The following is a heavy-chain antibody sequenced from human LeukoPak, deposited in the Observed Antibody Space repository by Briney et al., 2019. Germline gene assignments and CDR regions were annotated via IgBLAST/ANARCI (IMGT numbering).Heavy chain of an antibody. J-gene: IGHJ5*02. CDR3: ARHPRIAARQVGWFDP. V-gene: IGHV4-38-2*01. Sequence: SETLSLTCAVSGYSISSGYYWGWIRQPPGKGLEWIGSIYHSGGTYYNPSLKSRVTISVDTSKNQFSLKLSSVTAADTAVYYCARHPRIAARQVGWFDPWGQGTLVTVSS. CDR2: IYHSGGT. D-gene: IGHD6-6*01. CDR1: GYSISSGYY.